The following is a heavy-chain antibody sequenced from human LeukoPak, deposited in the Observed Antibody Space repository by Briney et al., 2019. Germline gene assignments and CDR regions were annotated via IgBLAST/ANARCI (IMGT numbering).Heavy chain of an antibody. J-gene: IGHJ5*02. CDR2: INHSGST. CDR1: GGSFSGYY. D-gene: IGHD1-26*01. Sequence: PSETLSLTCAVYGGSFSGYYWSWIRQPPGKGLEWIGEINHSGSTNYNPSLKSRVTISVDTSKNRFSLELSSVTAADTAVYYCASARWEQPFDPWGQGTLVTVSS. V-gene: IGHV4-34*01. CDR3: ASARWEQPFDP.